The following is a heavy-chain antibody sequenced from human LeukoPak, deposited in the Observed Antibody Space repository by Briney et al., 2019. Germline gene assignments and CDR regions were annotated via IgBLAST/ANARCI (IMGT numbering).Heavy chain of an antibody. D-gene: IGHD2-15*01. J-gene: IGHJ6*03. V-gene: IGHV4-34*01. CDR3: ALIADYYYYMDV. CDR1: GGSFSGYY. CDR2: INHSGST. Sequence: PSETLSLTCAVYGGSFSGYYWSWIRQPPGKGLEWIGEINHSGSTNYNPSLKSRVTISVDTSKNQFSLKLSSVTAADTAVYYCALIADYYYYMDVWGKGTTVTVSS.